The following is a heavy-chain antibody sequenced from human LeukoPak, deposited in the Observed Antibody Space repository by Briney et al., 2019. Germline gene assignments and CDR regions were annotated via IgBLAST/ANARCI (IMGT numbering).Heavy chain of an antibody. Sequence: AAVKVSCKASGYTFTGYYMHWVRQAPGQGLEWMGWINPNSGGTNYAQKLQGRVTMTTDTSTSTAYMELRSLRSDDTAVYYCARFGLGKHIEVAGIPFDIWGQGTMVTVSS. V-gene: IGHV1-2*02. CDR2: INPNSGGT. D-gene: IGHD6-19*01. CDR1: GYTFTGYY. CDR3: ARFGLGKHIEVAGIPFDI. J-gene: IGHJ3*02.